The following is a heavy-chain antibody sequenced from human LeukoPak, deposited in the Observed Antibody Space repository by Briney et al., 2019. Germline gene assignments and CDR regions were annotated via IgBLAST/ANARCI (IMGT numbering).Heavy chain of an antibody. V-gene: IGHV1-18*01. CDR1: GYTFTSYG. CDR2: ISAYNGNA. CDR3: ARGGPYDSSGYAFDI. J-gene: IGHJ3*02. D-gene: IGHD3-22*01. Sequence: ASVKVSCKASGYTFTSYGISWVRQAPGQGLEWMGWISAYNGNANYAQKLQGRVTMTTDTSTSTAYMELRSLRSDDTAVYYCARGGPYDSSGYAFDIWGQGTMVTVSS.